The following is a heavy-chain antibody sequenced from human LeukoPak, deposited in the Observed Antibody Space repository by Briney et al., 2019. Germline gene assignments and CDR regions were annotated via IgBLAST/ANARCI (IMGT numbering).Heavy chain of an antibody. CDR3: AKDRIAVAGTGSPFDY. Sequence: GGSLRLSCAGSGFTFSSYWMSWIRQAPGKGPEWVANIKQDGREKHYVDSVKGRFTISRDNAKKSLYLQMNNLRAEDTALYYCAKDRIAVAGTGSPFDYWGQGTLVTVSS. CDR2: IKQDGREK. J-gene: IGHJ4*02. V-gene: IGHV3-7*03. CDR1: GFTFSSYW. D-gene: IGHD6-19*01.